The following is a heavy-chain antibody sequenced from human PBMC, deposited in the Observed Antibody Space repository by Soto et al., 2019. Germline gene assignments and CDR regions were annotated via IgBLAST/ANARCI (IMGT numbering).Heavy chain of an antibody. Sequence: ASVKVSCKASGYTFTDYGFAWVRQAPGQGLEWMGWISAYNGNTNYAQKLQGRVTMTTDTSTSTAYMELRSLRSDDTAVYYCARDLGVTIDWFDPWGQGTLVTVSS. J-gene: IGHJ5*02. V-gene: IGHV1-18*01. CDR2: ISAYNGNT. CDR1: GYTFTDYG. CDR3: ARDLGVTIDWFDP. D-gene: IGHD2-21*02.